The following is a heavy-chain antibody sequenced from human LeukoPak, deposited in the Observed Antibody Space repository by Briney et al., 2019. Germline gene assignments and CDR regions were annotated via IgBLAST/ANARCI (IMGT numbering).Heavy chain of an antibody. CDR3: ARDVEYGSGIYYY. D-gene: IGHD3-10*01. V-gene: IGHV4-4*02. CDR2: IYHSGST. Sequence: PSETLSLTCAVSGGSSSSSNWWSWVRQPPGKGLKWIGEIYHSGSTNYNPSLKSRVTISVDKSKNQFSLKLSSVTAADTAVYYCARDVEYGSGIYYYWGQGTLVTVSS. CDR1: GGSSSSSNW. J-gene: IGHJ4*02.